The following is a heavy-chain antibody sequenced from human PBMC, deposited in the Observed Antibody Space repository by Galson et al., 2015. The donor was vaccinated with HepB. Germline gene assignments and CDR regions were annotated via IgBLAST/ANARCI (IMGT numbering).Heavy chain of an antibody. CDR1: GDSVSSNGAA. V-gene: IGHV6-1*01. CDR2: TFYRSKWYN. J-gene: IGHJ4*02. CDR3: VRVRGSGLLIGY. Sequence: CAISGDSVSSNGAAWDWIRQSPSRGLEWLGRTFYRSKWYNDYAVSVKSRITINPDTSKNQFSLQLNSVTPEDTAVYYCVRVRGSGLLIGYWGQGSLVTVSS. D-gene: IGHD3-10*01.